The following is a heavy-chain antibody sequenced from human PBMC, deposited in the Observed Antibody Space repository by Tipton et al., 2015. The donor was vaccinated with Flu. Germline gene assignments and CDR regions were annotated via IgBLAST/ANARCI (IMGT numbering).Heavy chain of an antibody. CDR2: IKQDGSEK. D-gene: IGHD2-2*01. J-gene: IGHJ6*02. Sequence: GSLRLSCAASGFTFSSYWMCWVRQAPGKGLEWVANIKQDGSEKYYVDSVKGRFTISRDNAKNSLYLQMNSLRAEDTAVYYCARGVRVPAAMVNYYGMDVWGQGTTVTVSS. CDR3: ARGVRVPAAMVNYYGMDV. CDR1: GFTFSSYW. V-gene: IGHV3-7*01.